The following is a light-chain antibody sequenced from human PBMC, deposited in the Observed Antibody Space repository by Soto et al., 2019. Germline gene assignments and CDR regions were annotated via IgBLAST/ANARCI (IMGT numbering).Light chain of an antibody. V-gene: IGKV1-5*03. CDR1: QSISSW. CDR2: QAS. J-gene: IGKJ1*01. CDR3: QQYNGYPWT. Sequence: DIQMTQSPFTLSASVGDRLTITCRASQSISSWLAWYQQKTGSAPKLLIYQASTLQSGVPSRFSGSGSGTEFTLTISSLQPDDVSTYYCQQYNGYPWTFGQGTKVEIK.